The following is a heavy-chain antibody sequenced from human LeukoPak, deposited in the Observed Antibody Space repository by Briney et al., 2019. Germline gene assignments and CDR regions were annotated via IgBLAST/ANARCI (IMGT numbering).Heavy chain of an antibody. CDR2: IYYSGST. CDR3: ARVRRYTSRPDAFDI. CDR1: GGSMSSYY. J-gene: IGHJ3*02. V-gene: IGHV4-59*01. D-gene: IGHD6-13*01. Sequence: PSETLSLTCTVAGGSMSSYYWSWIRQPPGKGLEWLGYIYYSGSTNYNPSLKSRVTISVDTSKNQFSLKLSSVNTADTAVYYCARVRRYTSRPDAFDIWGQGTMVTVSS.